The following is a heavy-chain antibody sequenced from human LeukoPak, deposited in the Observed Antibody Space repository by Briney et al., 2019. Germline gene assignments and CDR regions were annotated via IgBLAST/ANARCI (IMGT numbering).Heavy chain of an antibody. CDR3: ATPRSSDQQYYYYYYMDV. V-gene: IGHV1-69*06. D-gene: IGHD6-6*01. Sequence: SVKVSCKASGGTFSSYAISWVRQAPGQGLEWMGGIIPIFGTANYAQKFQGRVTITADKSTSTAYMELSSLRSEDTAVYYCATPRSSDQQYYYYYYMDVWGKGTTVTVSS. CDR2: IIPIFGTA. J-gene: IGHJ6*03. CDR1: GGTFSSYA.